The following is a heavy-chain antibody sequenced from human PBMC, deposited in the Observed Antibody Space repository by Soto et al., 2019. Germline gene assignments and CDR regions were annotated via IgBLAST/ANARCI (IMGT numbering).Heavy chain of an antibody. CDR3: ARHPGGRGYYYGMDV. V-gene: IGHV1-69*13. J-gene: IGHJ6*02. CDR2: IIPIFGTA. CDR1: GGTFSSYA. Sequence: GASVKVSCKASGGTFSSYAISWGRQAPGQGLEWMGGIIPIFGTANYAQKFQGRVTITADESTSTAYMELSSLRSEDTAVYYCARHPGGRGYYYGMDVWGQGTTVTVAS. D-gene: IGHD2-15*01.